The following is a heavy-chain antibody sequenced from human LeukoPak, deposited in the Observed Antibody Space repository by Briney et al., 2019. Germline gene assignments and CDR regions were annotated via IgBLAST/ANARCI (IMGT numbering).Heavy chain of an antibody. CDR2: ISYDGSNK. J-gene: IGHJ4*02. CDR1: GFTFSSYG. V-gene: IGHV3-30*18. D-gene: IGHD3-16*01. Sequence: GRSLRLSCAASGFTFSSYGMHWVRQAPGKGLEWVAVISYDGSNKYYANSVKSRFTISRDNSKNTLYLQMNSLRAEDTAVYYCAKDYDGAFDYWGQGTLVTVSS. CDR3: AKDYDGAFDY.